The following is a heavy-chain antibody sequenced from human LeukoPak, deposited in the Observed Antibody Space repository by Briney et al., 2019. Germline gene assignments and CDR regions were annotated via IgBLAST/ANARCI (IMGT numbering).Heavy chain of an antibody. J-gene: IGHJ4*02. CDR3: AKDLGRYRNNYFDY. Sequence: HAGGSLRLSCAASGFTFSSYAMSWVRQAPEKGLEWVSTISGSGGGTYYADSVKGRFTISRDDSKNTLYLQMNSLRAEDTAVYYCAKDLGRYRNNYFDYWGQGTLVTVSS. D-gene: IGHD1-26*01. CDR2: ISGSGGGT. V-gene: IGHV3-23*01. CDR1: GFTFSSYA.